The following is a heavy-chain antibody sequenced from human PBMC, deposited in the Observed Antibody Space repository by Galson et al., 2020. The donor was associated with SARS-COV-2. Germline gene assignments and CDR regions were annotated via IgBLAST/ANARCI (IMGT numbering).Heavy chain of an antibody. CDR3: ARDHGTYYYDSSGQDY. Sequence: QLGESLKISCAASGFTFSNYAMHWVRQAPGKGLEWVAVIWYDGSNKYYADSVKGRFTISRDNSKNTLYLQMNSLRAEDTAVYYYARDHGTYYYDSSGQDYWGQGTLVTVSS. CDR1: GFTFSNYA. J-gene: IGHJ4*02. CDR2: IWYDGSNK. V-gene: IGHV3-33*01. D-gene: IGHD3-22*01.